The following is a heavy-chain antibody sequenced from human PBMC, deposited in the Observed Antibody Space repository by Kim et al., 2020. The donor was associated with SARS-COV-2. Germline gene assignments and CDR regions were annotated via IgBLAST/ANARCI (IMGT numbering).Heavy chain of an antibody. D-gene: IGHD1-1*01. Sequence: RTYYADSVKGRFTISRDNSKNTVHLQMNSLRDEDTAVYYCATNWNLDCWGQGTLVSVSS. CDR3: ATNWNLDC. J-gene: IGHJ4*02. V-gene: IGHV3-23*05. CDR2: RT.